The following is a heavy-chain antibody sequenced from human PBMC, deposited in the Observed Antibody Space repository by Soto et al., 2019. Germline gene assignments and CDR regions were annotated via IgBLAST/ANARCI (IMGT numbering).Heavy chain of an antibody. CDR3: ARKVSSGWYIDY. CDR1: GGSFSGYY. J-gene: IGHJ4*02. D-gene: IGHD6-19*01. Sequence: SETLSLTCAVYGGSFSGYYWSWIRQPPGKGLEWIGEVNHSGSTNYNPSLRSRVTISVDTSKNQSSLKLSSVTAADTAIYYCARKVSSGWYIDYWGRGTLVTV. CDR2: VNHSGST. V-gene: IGHV4-34*01.